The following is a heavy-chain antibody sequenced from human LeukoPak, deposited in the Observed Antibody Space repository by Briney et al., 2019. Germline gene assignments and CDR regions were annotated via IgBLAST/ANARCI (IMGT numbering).Heavy chain of an antibody. CDR3: ATTVAGYPDDYFDY. CDR2: ITGSGTVV. J-gene: IGHJ4*02. D-gene: IGHD6-19*01. CDR1: GFSFRDYY. Sequence: GGSLRLSCQVSGFSFRDYYMSWIRQAPGKGLEWLSYITGSGTVVFYADSVQGRFTISRDNAKNSLYLQMNSLRAEDTAVYYCATTVAGYPDDYFDYWGQGTLVTVSS. V-gene: IGHV3-11*04.